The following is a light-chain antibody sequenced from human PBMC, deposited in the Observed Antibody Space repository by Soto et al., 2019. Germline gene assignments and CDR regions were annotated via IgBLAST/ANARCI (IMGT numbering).Light chain of an antibody. CDR3: SSYSSSSTPYV. Sequence: QSDLTQPASVSGSPGPSITISCTGTSSDVGGYNFVSWYQQHAGKVPKLIIFDVSNRPSGVSSRFSGYKSGNTASLTISGLQADDEADYYCSSYSSSSTPYVFGTGTKVTVL. V-gene: IGLV2-14*01. CDR1: SSDVGGYNF. J-gene: IGLJ1*01. CDR2: DVS.